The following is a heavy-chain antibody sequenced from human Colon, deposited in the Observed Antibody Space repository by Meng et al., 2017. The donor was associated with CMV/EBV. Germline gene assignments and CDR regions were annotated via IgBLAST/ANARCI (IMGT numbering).Heavy chain of an antibody. J-gene: IGHJ6*02. CDR3: ARSPEYCSGGSCFYYYGMDV. Sequence: GESLKISCATSGFTFSNFAMSWVRQAPGKGPEWISVIYADGRSTNYADSVKGRLTISRDNAQKTLYLQMNSLRAEDTAVYYCARSPEYCSGGSCFYYYGMDVWGRGTTVTVSS. CDR2: IYADGRST. D-gene: IGHD2-15*01. V-gene: IGHV3-23*03. CDR1: GFTFSNFA.